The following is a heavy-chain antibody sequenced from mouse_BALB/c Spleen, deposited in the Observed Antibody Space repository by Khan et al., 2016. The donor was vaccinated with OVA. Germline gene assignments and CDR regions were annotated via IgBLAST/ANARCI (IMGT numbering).Heavy chain of an antibody. CDR1: GYTFTSYW. CDR2: IYPGDGDT. J-gene: IGHJ3*01. CDR3: AIGGLYYDYLAY. D-gene: IGHD2-4*01. Sequence: QVQLKESGAELARPGASVKLSCKASGYTFTSYWMQWVKQRPGQGLEWIGAIYPGDGDTRYTQKFKGKATLTADKSSSTAYMQLSSLASEDSAVYYGAIGGLYYDYLAYWGQGTLVTVSA. V-gene: IGHV1-87*01.